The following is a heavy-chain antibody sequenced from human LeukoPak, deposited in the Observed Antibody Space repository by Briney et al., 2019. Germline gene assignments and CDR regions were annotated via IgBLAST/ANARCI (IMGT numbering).Heavy chain of an antibody. V-gene: IGHV4-38-2*02. J-gene: IGHJ4*02. CDR1: GYSISSGYY. CDR3: ARRGGNHNHLDY. Sequence: PSETLSLTCTVSGYSISSGYYWGWIRQPPGKGLEWIGSIYHSGSTNYNPSLKSRVTISVDTSKNQFSLKLSPVTAADTAVYYCARRGGNHNHLDYWGQGTLVTVSS. CDR2: IYHSGST. D-gene: IGHD4-23*01.